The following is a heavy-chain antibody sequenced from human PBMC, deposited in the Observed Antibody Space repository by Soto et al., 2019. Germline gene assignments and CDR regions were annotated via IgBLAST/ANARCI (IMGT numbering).Heavy chain of an antibody. CDR3: ARHSVVPAADDINWFDP. D-gene: IGHD2-2*01. CDR1: GGSISSSSYY. V-gene: IGHV4-39*01. CDR2: IYYSGST. J-gene: IGHJ5*02. Sequence: QLQLQESGPGLVKPSETLSLTCTVSGGSISSSSYYWGWIRQPPGKGLEWIGSIYYSGSTYYNPSLKSRVTISVDTSKNQFSLKLSSVTAADTAVYYCARHSVVPAADDINWFDPWGQGTLVTVSS.